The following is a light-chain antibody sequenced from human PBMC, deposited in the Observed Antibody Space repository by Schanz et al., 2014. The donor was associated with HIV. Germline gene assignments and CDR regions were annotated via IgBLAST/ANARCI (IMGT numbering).Light chain of an antibody. CDR3: LLSYNGGGV. V-gene: IGLV7-46*01. Sequence: QAVVTQEPSLTVSPGGTVTLTCGSSTGPVTSGHYPYWFQQKPGQAPRTLIYDTSNKHSWTPARFSASLLGGNAALTLSGAQPEAEADYYCLLSYNGGGVFGTGTKLTVL. CDR2: DTS. CDR1: TGPVTSGHY. J-gene: IGLJ1*01.